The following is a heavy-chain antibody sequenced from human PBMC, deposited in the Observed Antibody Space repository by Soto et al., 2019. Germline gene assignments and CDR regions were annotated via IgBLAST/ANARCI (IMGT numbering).Heavy chain of an antibody. CDR1: GFTFSSYS. Sequence: GGSLRLSCAASGFTFSSYSMNWVRQAPGKGLEWISYISSSDNIIYYADSVKGRFTISRDNAKNSLYLQMNSLRAEDTAVYYCARDRGYYDSSGYFDYWGQGTLVTVSS. CDR2: ISSSDNII. J-gene: IGHJ4*02. V-gene: IGHV3-48*01. D-gene: IGHD3-22*01. CDR3: ARDRGYYDSSGYFDY.